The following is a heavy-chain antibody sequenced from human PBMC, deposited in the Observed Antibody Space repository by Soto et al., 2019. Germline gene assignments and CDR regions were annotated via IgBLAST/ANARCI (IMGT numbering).Heavy chain of an antibody. D-gene: IGHD2-2*03. Sequence: QVPLVQSGAEVKKPGASVKVSCKASGYTFTSYGISWVRQAPGQGLEWMGWISAYNGNTNYAQKLQGRVTMTTDTSTSTAYMELRSLRSDDTAVYYCARVLDIVVVPAAIGWFDPWGQGTLVTVSS. J-gene: IGHJ5*02. CDR2: ISAYNGNT. V-gene: IGHV1-18*01. CDR3: ARVLDIVVVPAAIGWFDP. CDR1: GYTFTSYG.